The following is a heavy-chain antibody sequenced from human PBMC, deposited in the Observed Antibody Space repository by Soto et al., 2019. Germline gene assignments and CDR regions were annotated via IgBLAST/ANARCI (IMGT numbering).Heavy chain of an antibody. J-gene: IGHJ4*02. CDR3: AVAPQWLVRRFDY. CDR1: GFTFSNAW. D-gene: IGHD6-19*01. Sequence: EVQLVESGGGLVKPGGSLRLSCEASGFTFSNAWMNWVRQAPGKGLEWVGRIKSKTDGGTTDYAAPVKGRFTISRDDSINTLYLQMNSLKTEDTAVYYCAVAPQWLVRRFDYWGQGTVVTVSS. CDR2: IKSKTDGGTT. V-gene: IGHV3-15*07.